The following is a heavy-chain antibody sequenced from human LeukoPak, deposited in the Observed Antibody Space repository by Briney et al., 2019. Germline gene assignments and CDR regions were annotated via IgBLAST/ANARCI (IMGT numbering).Heavy chain of an antibody. J-gene: IGHJ4*02. CDR1: GFTFSSYA. CDR2: ISYDGSNK. V-gene: IGHV3-30-3*01. Sequence: QPGGSLRLSCAASGFTFSSYAMHWVRQAPGKGLEWVAVISYDGSNKYYADSVKGRFTISRDNSKNTLYLQMNSLRAEDTAVYYCARDLPLEYWGQGTLVTVSS. CDR3: ARDLPLEY.